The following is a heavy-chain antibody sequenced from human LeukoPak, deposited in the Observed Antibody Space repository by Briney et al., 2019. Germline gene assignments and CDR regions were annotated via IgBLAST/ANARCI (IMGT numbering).Heavy chain of an antibody. CDR3: ARDGDTYGYYYGLDV. CDR2: INPNSGGT. CDR1: GYTFTGYY. J-gene: IGHJ6*02. V-gene: IGHV1-2*02. Sequence: VASVKVCCKASGYTFTGYYMHWVRQAPGQGLEWMGWINPNSGGTKYAQTFKGRVTMTRDTSISTAYMELSSLRSDDTAVYYCARDGDTYGYYYGLDVWGQGTTVTVSS. D-gene: IGHD5-18*01.